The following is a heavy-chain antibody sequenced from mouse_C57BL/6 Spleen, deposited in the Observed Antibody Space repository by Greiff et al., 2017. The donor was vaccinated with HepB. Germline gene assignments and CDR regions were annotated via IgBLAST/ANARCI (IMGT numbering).Heavy chain of an antibody. V-gene: IGHV1-7*01. CDR1: GYTFTSYW. Sequence: VQLKQSGAELAKPGASVKLSCKASGYTFTSYWMHWVKQRPGQGLEWIGYINPSSGYTKYNQKFKDKATLTADKSSSTAYMQLSSLTYEDSAVYYCARELLQRDYAMDYWGQGTSVTVSS. CDR2: INPSSGYT. D-gene: IGHD2-12*01. J-gene: IGHJ4*01. CDR3: ARELLQRDYAMDY.